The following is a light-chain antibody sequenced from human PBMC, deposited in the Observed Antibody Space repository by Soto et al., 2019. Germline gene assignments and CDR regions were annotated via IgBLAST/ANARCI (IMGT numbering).Light chain of an antibody. Sequence: QSALTQPASVSGSPGQSITISCTGTSSDVGTYNYVSWYQHHPGKAPKLMIYDVSKRPSGVPGRFSGSKSGNTASLTISGLQAEDEADYYCCSYGGGYTPLVFGGGTKLTVL. CDR3: CSYGGGYTPLV. CDR1: SSDVGTYNY. J-gene: IGLJ2*01. V-gene: IGLV2-11*01. CDR2: DVS.